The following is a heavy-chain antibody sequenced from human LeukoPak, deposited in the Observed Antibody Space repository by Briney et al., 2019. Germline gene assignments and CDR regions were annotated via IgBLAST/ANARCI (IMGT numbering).Heavy chain of an antibody. D-gene: IGHD6-19*01. J-gene: IGHJ4*02. Sequence: GGSLRLSCSASGFSFSSYSMDWVRQAPGKGLEWAANISSNGDVTHYADSVKGRFTISRDNAKNLLYLQMNSLRAEDTAVYYCVRNLAVAGTCFDSWGQGTLVTVSS. CDR3: VRNLAVAGTCFDS. V-gene: IGHV3-48*01. CDR2: ISSNGDVT. CDR1: GFSFSSYS.